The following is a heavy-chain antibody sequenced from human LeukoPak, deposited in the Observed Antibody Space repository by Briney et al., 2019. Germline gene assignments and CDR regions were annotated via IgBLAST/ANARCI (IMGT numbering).Heavy chain of an antibody. J-gene: IGHJ5*02. CDR1: SGSISSYY. Sequence: SETLSLTCTVSSGSISSYYWSWIRQPPGKGLEWIGYIYYSGSTNYNPSLKSRVTISVDTSKNQFSLKLSSVTAADTAVYYCARRPYCSSTSCYSGWFDPWGQGTLVTVSS. D-gene: IGHD2-2*02. CDR3: ARRPYCSSTSCYSGWFDP. CDR2: IYYSGST. V-gene: IGHV4-59*08.